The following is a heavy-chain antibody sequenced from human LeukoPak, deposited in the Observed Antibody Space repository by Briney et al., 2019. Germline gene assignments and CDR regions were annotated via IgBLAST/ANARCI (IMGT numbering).Heavy chain of an antibody. Sequence: ASVKVSCKASGYTFTSYGISWVRQAPGQGLEWMGWISAYNGNTNYAQKLQGRVTMTTDTSTSTAYMELRSLRSDDTAVYYCARPMLGWVCSGGSCYSGTDAFDIWGQGTMVTVSS. V-gene: IGHV1-18*04. D-gene: IGHD2-15*01. J-gene: IGHJ3*02. CDR1: GYTFTSYG. CDR3: ARPMLGWVCSGGSCYSGTDAFDI. CDR2: ISAYNGNT.